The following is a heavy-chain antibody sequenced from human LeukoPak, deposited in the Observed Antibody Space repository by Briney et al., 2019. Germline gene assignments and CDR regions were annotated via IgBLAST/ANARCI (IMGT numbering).Heavy chain of an antibody. CDR3: ARFSPRAMGNYLDF. CDR2: IYPRGST. D-gene: IGHD7-27*01. J-gene: IGHJ4*02. V-gene: IGHV4-30-2*01. CDR1: GGSISSGSYS. Sequence: SETLSLTCAVSGGSISSGSYSWSGIRQPPGKGLEWIGYIYPRGSTYYNPSLKSRVILSLDKSANQFSLNLSSVTAADTAVYYCARFSPRAMGNYLDFWGQGTLVTVSS.